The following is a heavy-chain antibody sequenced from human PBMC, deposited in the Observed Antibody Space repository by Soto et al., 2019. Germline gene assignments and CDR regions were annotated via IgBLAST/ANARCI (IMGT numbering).Heavy chain of an antibody. CDR3: ARGRGPIAVSRFDP. V-gene: IGHV4-59*12. Sequence: SETLSLTCNVFPGSIYDYYWSWIRQTPGMRLEWIGFVYSGGSAMYNPSFKSRVIISLETSKNQFSLKLSSVTAADTAVYYCARGRGPIAVSRFDPWGQGTQVTVSS. D-gene: IGHD6-19*01. J-gene: IGHJ5*02. CDR1: PGSIYDYY. CDR2: VYSGGSA.